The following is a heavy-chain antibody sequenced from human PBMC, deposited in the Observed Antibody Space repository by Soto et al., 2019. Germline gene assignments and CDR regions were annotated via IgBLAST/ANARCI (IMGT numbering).Heavy chain of an antibody. J-gene: IGHJ4*02. Sequence: QVQLVESGGGVVQPGRSLRLSCAASGFTFSSYGMHWVRQAPGKGLEWVAVIWYDGSNKYYADSVKDRFTISRDNSKNTLYLQMNSLRAEDTAVYYCARGIEGIAAAGILGQFDYWGQGTLVTVSS. CDR1: GFTFSSYG. CDR3: ARGIEGIAAAGILGQFDY. CDR2: IWYDGSNK. D-gene: IGHD6-13*01. V-gene: IGHV3-33*01.